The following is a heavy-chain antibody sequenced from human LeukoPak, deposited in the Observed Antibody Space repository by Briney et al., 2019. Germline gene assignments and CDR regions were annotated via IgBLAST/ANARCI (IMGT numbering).Heavy chain of an antibody. Sequence: GGSLRLSRAASGFTFSRYWMSWVRQAPGKGLEWVANIRQDGSEKHYLDSVKGRITISRDNAKNSLYLQMNSLRVEDTAVYYCARWGSELPDDAFDIWGQGTMVTVSS. CDR1: GFTFSRYW. CDR3: ARWGSELPDDAFDI. CDR2: IRQDGSEK. D-gene: IGHD6-25*01. J-gene: IGHJ3*02. V-gene: IGHV3-7*01.